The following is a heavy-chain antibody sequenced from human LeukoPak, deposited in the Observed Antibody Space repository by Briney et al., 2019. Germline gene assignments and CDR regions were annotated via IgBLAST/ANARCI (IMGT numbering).Heavy chain of an antibody. CDR2: IYHSGST. V-gene: IGHV4-38-2*02. Sequence: SETLSLTCTVSHYSISSNYYWGWIRQPPGKGLEWIGSIYHSGSTYYNPSLKSRVTISVDTSKNQFSLKLTSVTAADTAVYYCARSSGYMSYWGQGTLVTAST. CDR1: HYSISSNYY. J-gene: IGHJ4*02. CDR3: ARSSGYMSY. D-gene: IGHD3-22*01.